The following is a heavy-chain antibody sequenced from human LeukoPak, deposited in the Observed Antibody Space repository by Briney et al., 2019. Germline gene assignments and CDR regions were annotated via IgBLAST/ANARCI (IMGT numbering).Heavy chain of an antibody. CDR1: GFTVSSHY. CDR3: AKGSIVVVPAAYYGMDV. CDR2: LYSGGTT. V-gene: IGHV3-66*01. Sequence: GGSLRLSCAASGFTVSSHYMSWVRQAPGKGLEWVSVLYSGGTTYYADSVKGRFTISRDNSKNTLYLQMNSLRAEDTAVYYCAKGSIVVVPAAYYGMDVWGQGTTVTVSS. D-gene: IGHD2-2*01. J-gene: IGHJ6*02.